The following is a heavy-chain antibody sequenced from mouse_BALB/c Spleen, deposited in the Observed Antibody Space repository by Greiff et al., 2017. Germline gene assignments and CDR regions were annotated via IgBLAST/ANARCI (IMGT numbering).Heavy chain of an antibody. CDR3: ARGYDGYFDWYFDV. V-gene: IGHV5-6-5*01. J-gene: IGHJ1*01. CDR1: GFTFSSYA. CDR2: ISSGGST. D-gene: IGHD2-3*01. Sequence: EVKVEESGGGLVKPGGSLKLSCAASGFTFSSYAMSWVRQTPEKRLEWVASISSGGSTYYPDSVKGRFTISRDNARNILYLQMSSLRSEDTAMYYCARGYDGYFDWYFDVWGAGTTVTVSS.